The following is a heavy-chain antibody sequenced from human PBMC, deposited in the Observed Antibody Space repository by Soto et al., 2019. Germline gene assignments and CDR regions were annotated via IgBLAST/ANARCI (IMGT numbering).Heavy chain of an antibody. CDR3: ARDSPYSSSSLRKQNLFDP. V-gene: IGHV1-18*01. CDR1: GYTFTSYG. Sequence: QVQLVQSGAEVKKPGASVKVSCKASGYTFTSYGISWVRQAPGQGLEWMGWISAYNGNTNYAPKLQGRVTMTTDTSASTADLERRSLRSDDTAVYYCARDSPYSSSSLRKQNLFDPWGQGNLVTVSS. CDR2: ISAYNGNT. D-gene: IGHD6-6*01. J-gene: IGHJ5*02.